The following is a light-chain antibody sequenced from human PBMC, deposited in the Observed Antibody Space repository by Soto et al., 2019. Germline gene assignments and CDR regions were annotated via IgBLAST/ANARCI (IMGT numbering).Light chain of an antibody. CDR1: RSDVGGHNY. J-gene: IGLJ3*02. V-gene: IGLV2-8*01. Sequence: QSVLTQSPSASGSPGQSVTISCTGTRSDVGGHNYVSWYQHHPGKAPKLIIYEVSKRPSGVPDRFSGSKSGNTASLTVSGLQAEDEAVYYCSSTAGNNNLVFGGGTKLTVL. CDR2: EVS. CDR3: SSTAGNNNLV.